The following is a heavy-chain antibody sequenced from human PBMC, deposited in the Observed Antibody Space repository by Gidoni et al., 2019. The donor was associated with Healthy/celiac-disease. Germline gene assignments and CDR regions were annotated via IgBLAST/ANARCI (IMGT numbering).Heavy chain of an antibody. J-gene: IGHJ4*02. V-gene: IGHV4-39*01. D-gene: IGHD3-22*01. CDR3: ARHGSRGRDY. CDR2: YYYSWST. Sequence: QLQLQESGPGLVKPSETLSLTCTVSGGSISSSSYYWGLIRQPPGEGLEWIERYYYSWSTYYNPSLKSRVTISVETSKNQFSRKLSSVTAADTAVYYCARHGSRGRDYWGQGTLVTVSS. CDR1: GGSISSSSYY.